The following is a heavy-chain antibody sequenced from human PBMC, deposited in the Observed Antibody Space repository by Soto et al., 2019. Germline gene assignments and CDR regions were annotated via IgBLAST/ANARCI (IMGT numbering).Heavy chain of an antibody. V-gene: IGHV3-33*01. Sequence: GGSLRLSCAASGFTFSSYGMHWVRQAPGKWLEWVAVTWYDGSNKYYADSVKGRFTISRDNSKNTLYLQMNSLRAEDTAVYYWARDIEWLSPSNYGMDVWGQGTTVNVSS. CDR2: TWYDGSNK. CDR1: GFTFSSYG. J-gene: IGHJ6*02. D-gene: IGHD3-3*01. CDR3: ARDIEWLSPSNYGMDV.